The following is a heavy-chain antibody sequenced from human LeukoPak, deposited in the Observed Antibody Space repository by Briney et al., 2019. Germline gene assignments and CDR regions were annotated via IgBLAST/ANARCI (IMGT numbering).Heavy chain of an antibody. CDR2: MNHNSGNT. CDR3: ARGRNAQVVVVITTVVFDY. D-gene: IGHD3-22*01. J-gene: IGHJ4*02. CDR1: GYTFTSYD. Sequence: ASVKVSCKASGYTFTSYDINWVRQATGQGLEWMGWMNHNSGNTGYAQKFQGRVTMTRNTSISTAYMELSSLRSGDTAVYYCARGRNAQVVVVITTVVFDYWGQGTLVTVSS. V-gene: IGHV1-8*01.